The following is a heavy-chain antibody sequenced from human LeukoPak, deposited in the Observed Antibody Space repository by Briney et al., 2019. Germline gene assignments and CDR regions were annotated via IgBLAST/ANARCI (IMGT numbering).Heavy chain of an antibody. CDR3: ARVPSGCYACDLDY. J-gene: IGHJ4*02. V-gene: IGHV3-23*01. D-gene: IGHD2-2*01. CDR1: GFTFSSYA. Sequence: PGGSLRLSCVASGFTFSSYAMSWVRQPPGKGLEWVSSLGGTNGYTYYADSVKGRFSISRDNSQNTLYLQMYSLRAEDTALYYCARVPSGCYACDLDYWGQGTLVTVSS. CDR2: LGGTNGYT.